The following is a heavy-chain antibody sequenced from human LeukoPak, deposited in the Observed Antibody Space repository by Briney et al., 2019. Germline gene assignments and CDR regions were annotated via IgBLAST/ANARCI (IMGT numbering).Heavy chain of an antibody. CDR2: ISGSGGST. CDR3: AKEVKDTGYYHLDN. J-gene: IGHJ4*02. D-gene: IGHD3-3*01. CDR1: GFTFRNYT. V-gene: IGHV3-23*01. Sequence: PGGSLGLSCAASGFTFRNYTMTWVRQAPGKGLECVSAISGSGGSTYYADSVKGRFTISRDNSKNTLYLQMNRLRDEDTALFYCAKEVKDTGYYHLDNWGQGTLVTVSS.